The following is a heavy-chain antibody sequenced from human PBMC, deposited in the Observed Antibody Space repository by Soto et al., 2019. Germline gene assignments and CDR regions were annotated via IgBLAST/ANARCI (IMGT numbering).Heavy chain of an antibody. CDR2: INPNSGGT. D-gene: IGHD3-22*01. Sequence: GASVNVSCKASGYTFTGYYMHWVRQAPGQGQEWMGWINPNSGGTNYAQKFQGRVTMTRDTSISTAYMELSRLRSDDTAVYYCASDSSCYSAVFDYWGQGTLVTVSS. V-gene: IGHV1-2*02. CDR1: GYTFTGYY. CDR3: ASDSSCYSAVFDY. J-gene: IGHJ4*02.